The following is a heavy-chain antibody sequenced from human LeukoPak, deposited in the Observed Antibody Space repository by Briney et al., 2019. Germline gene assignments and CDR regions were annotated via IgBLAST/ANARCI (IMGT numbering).Heavy chain of an antibody. CDR2: ISSSGSTI. Sequence: GGSLRLSCAASGFTFSSYEMNWVRQAPGKGLEWVSYISSSGSTIFYADSVKGRFTNSRDNAKNSLYLQMNSLRAEDTAVYYCARAPHATDYWGQGTLVTVSS. CDR3: ARAPHATDY. CDR1: GFTFSSYE. V-gene: IGHV3-48*03. J-gene: IGHJ4*02.